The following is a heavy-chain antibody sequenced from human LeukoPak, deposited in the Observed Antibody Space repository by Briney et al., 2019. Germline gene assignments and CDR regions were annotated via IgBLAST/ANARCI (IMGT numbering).Heavy chain of an antibody. CDR2: INPNSGGT. D-gene: IGHD3-22*01. CDR3: GTGRLPTIGVVNPSYYFDY. V-gene: IGHV1-2*02. J-gene: IGHJ4*02. CDR1: GYTFTGYD. Sequence: ASVKVSCKASGYTFTGYDIHWVRQAPGQGLEWMGWINPNSGGTNYAQKLQGRVTVTWDTSISTAYMDLSSLTPDDTAVYYCGTGRLPTIGVVNPSYYFDYWGQGTLVTVPS.